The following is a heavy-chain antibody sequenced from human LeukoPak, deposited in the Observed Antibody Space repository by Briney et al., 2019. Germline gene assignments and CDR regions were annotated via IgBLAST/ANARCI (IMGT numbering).Heavy chain of an antibody. CDR2: IIPIFGTA. CDR3: ALGCTNGVCSLDYYYYMDV. CDR1: GGTFSSYA. D-gene: IGHD2-8*01. Sequence: ASVKVSCKASGGTFSSYAISWVRQAPGQGLEWMGGIIPIFGTANYAQEFQGRVTITTDESTSTAYMELSSLRSEDTAVYYCALGCTNGVCSLDYYYYMDVWGKGTTVTVSS. V-gene: IGHV1-69*05. J-gene: IGHJ6*03.